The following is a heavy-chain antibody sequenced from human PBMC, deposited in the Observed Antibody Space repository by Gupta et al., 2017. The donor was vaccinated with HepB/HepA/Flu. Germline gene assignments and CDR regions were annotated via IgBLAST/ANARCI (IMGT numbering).Heavy chain of an antibody. CDR3: ASAYSNSNRDG. CDR1: GFTFNNNW. D-gene: IGHD6-6*01. Sequence: EVQLVESGGGLVQPGGSLRLSCEASGFTFNNNWMHWVRQTAGKGLVWVSRSKSDGGSTSHADSVKGRFTISRDNAKKTLYWQMNSLRVEVTGVYYCASAYSNSNRDGWGNGTTVTVPS. CDR2: SKSDGGST. J-gene: IGHJ6*03. V-gene: IGHV3-74*01.